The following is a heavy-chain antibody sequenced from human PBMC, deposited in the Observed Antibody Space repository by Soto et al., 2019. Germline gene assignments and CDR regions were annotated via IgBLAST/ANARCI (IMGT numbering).Heavy chain of an antibody. CDR1: GGSITRYY. V-gene: IGHV4-59*01. D-gene: IGHD3-9*01. Sequence: TLSLTCTVSGGSITRYYWSWIRQPPGKGLEWIGNIFYSGATNYSPSLKSRLTISVDTSKNQFSLTLRSVTAADTAVYYCAAEGSYDILTGFYTPRSFDTWGRGTMVTVSS. CDR2: IFYSGAT. CDR3: AAEGSYDILTGFYTPRSFDT. J-gene: IGHJ3*02.